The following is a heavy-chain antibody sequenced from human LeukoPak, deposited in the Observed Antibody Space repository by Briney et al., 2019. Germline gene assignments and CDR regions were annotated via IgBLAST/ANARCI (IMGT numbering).Heavy chain of an antibody. CDR2: IYYSGST. CDR3: ARDMHCTNGVCFTY. J-gene: IGHJ4*02. V-gene: IGHV4-31*03. CDR1: GGSISSGGYY. Sequence: SQTLSLTCTVSGGSISSGGYYWSWIRQHPGKGLEWIGYIYYSGSTNYNPSLKSRVTISVDKSKNQFSLKLSSVTAADTAVYYCARDMHCTNGVCFTYWGQGTLVTVSS. D-gene: IGHD2-8*01.